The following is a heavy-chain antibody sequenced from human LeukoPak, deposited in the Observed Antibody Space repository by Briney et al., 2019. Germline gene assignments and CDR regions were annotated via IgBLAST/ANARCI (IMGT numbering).Heavy chain of an antibody. J-gene: IGHJ5*02. CDR1: GGSISSGGYY. V-gene: IGHV4-31*03. CDR2: IHHSGST. CDR3: ANYGSGSYRFDP. Sequence: SETLSFTCTGSGGSISSGGYYWSWIRQHPGKALEWIGYIHHSGSTYYNPSLKSRLIISLDTSKNQFSLKLNSVTAADTAVYYCANYGSGSYRFDPWGQGTLVTASS. D-gene: IGHD3-10*01.